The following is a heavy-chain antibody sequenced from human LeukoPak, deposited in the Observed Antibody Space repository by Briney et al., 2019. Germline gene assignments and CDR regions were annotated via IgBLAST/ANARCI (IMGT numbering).Heavy chain of an antibody. Sequence: PGESLKISCKGSGYSFTTYWIAWVRQMPGKGLEWMGIIYPGDSDSTYSPSFQGQVTISADKFISTAYLQWSSLKASDTAMYYCGRVGSLGGATSPPIDYGGQGTLVTVSS. V-gene: IGHV5-51*01. CDR1: GYSFTTYW. CDR3: GRVGSLGGATSPPIDY. CDR2: IYPGDSDS. J-gene: IGHJ4*02. D-gene: IGHD3-16*01.